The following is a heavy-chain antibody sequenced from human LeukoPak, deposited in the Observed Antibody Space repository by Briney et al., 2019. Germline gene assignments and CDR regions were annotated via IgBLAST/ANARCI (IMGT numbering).Heavy chain of an antibody. V-gene: IGHV4-61*01. CDR2: ISYSGST. J-gene: IGHJ4*02. Sequence: SETLSLTCTVSGGSISSSSYYWGWFRQPPGKGLEWIGYISYSGSTNYNPSLKSRVTMSVDTSKNQFSLRLISVTAADTAVYYCAKEGRAYSYDHWGQGTLVTVSS. CDR3: AKEGRAYSYDH. CDR1: GGSISSSSYY. D-gene: IGHD5-12*01.